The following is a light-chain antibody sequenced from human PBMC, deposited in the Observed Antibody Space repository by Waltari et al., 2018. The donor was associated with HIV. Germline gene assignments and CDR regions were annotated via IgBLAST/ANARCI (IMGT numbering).Light chain of an antibody. J-gene: IGLJ2*01. CDR2: SNN. Sequence: QAGLTQSPSVSKGLRQTATLTCTGNSNNVGNQGATWLQQHQGHPPKLLSYSNNNRPSGISERFSASRSGNTASLTITGLQTEDEADYFCSAWDRSLSVVVFGGGTTLTVL. CDR1: SNNVGNQG. CDR3: SAWDRSLSVVV. V-gene: IGLV10-54*04.